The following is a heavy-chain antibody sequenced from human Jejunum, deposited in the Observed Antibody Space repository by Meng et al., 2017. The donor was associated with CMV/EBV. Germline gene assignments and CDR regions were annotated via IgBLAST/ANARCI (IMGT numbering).Heavy chain of an antibody. CDR1: TFSSYA. Sequence: TFSSYAMHWVRQAPGKGLEWVAVISYDGSNKYYADSVKGRFTISRDNSKNTLYLQMNSLRAEDTAVYYCARDPDYSTDWYGGEDFWGQGVLVTVSS. J-gene: IGHJ4*02. CDR3: ARDPDYSTDWYGGEDF. D-gene: IGHD4-11*01. V-gene: IGHV3-30*04. CDR2: ISYDGSNK.